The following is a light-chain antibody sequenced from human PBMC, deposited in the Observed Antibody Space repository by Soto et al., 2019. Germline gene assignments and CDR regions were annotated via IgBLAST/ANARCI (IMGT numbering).Light chain of an antibody. V-gene: IGKV3-15*01. CDR1: QSVSSN. CDR3: QQYNNWPPWT. Sequence: EIVMTQSPATLSVSPGERATLSCRASQSVSSNLAWFQQKPGQAPRLLIYGASTRATGIPARFSGSGSGTEFPLTLRSLQSEDFAVYYCQQYNNWPPWTFGQGTKVEIK. CDR2: GAS. J-gene: IGKJ1*01.